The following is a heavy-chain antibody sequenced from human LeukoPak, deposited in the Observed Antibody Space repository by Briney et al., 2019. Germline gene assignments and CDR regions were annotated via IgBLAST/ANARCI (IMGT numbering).Heavy chain of an antibody. Sequence: GGSLRLSCAASGFTFSSYSVNWVRQAPGKGLEWVSSISSSSSYIYYADSVKGRFTISRDNAKNSLYLQMNSLRAEDTAVYYCASSGRFYGSGSTLDYWGQGTLVTVSS. CDR2: ISSSSSYI. J-gene: IGHJ4*02. CDR3: ASSGRFYGSGSTLDY. CDR1: GFTFSSYS. V-gene: IGHV3-21*01. D-gene: IGHD3-10*01.